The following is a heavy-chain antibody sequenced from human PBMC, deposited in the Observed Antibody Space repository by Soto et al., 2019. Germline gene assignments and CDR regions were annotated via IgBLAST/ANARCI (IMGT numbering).Heavy chain of an antibody. CDR3: ARVSGP. CDR2: IYHSGST. Sequence: QLQLQESGSGLVKPSQTLSLTCAASGGSISSGGYSWSWIRQQPGQGMEWIGYIYHSGSTFYNPTLKSRGTRSVDRSKNQFSLTLSSVTAADTAVYYCARVSGPWGQGTLVTVPS. J-gene: IGHJ5*02. CDR1: GGSISSGGYS. V-gene: IGHV4-30-2*01.